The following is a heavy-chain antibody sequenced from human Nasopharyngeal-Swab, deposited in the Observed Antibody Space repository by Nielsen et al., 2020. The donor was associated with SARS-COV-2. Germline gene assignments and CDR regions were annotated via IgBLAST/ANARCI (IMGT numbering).Heavy chain of an antibody. Sequence: GESLKISCAASGFTFSSYSMSWVRQAPGKGLDWVSNIKQDGSEKYYVDSVKGRFTISRDNAKNSLYLQMNSLRAEDTAMYYCASDGVAVADTTSYYYYGMDVWGQGTTVTVSS. D-gene: IGHD6-19*01. CDR3: ASDGVAVADTTSYYYYGMDV. V-gene: IGHV3-7*01. J-gene: IGHJ6*02. CDR2: IKQDGSEK. CDR1: GFTFSSYS.